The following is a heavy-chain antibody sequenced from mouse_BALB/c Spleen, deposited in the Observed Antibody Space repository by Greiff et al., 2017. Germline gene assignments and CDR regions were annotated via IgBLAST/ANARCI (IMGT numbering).Heavy chain of an antibody. J-gene: IGHJ1*01. CDR3: AREGSYSYWYFDV. V-gene: IGHV2-6-7*01. Sequence: QVHVKQSGPGLVAPSQSLSITCTVSGFSLTGYGVNWVRQPPGKGLEWLGMIWGDGSTDYNSALKSRLSISKDNSKSQVFLKMNSLQTDDTARYYCAREGSYSYWYFDVWGAGTTVTVSS. CDR2: IWGDGST. D-gene: IGHD1-1*02. CDR1: GFSLTGYG.